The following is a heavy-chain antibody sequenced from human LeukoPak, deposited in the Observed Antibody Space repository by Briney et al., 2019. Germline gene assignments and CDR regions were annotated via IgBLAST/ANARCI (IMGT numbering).Heavy chain of an antibody. J-gene: IGHJ4*01. V-gene: IGHV3-7*03. CDR1: GFTFSSYW. CDR2: IKQDGSEK. Sequence: GGSLRLSCAASGFTFSSYWMSWVRQAPGKGLEWVANIKQDGSEKYYVDSVKGRFTISRDNSKNTLYLQMSSLRAEDTAVYYCARVRGFSYGYSDYWGHGTLVTVSS. CDR3: ARVRGFSYGYSDY. D-gene: IGHD5-18*01.